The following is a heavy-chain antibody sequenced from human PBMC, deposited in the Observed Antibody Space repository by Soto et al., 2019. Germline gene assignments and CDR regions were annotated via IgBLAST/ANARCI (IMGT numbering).Heavy chain of an antibody. CDR3: ARDVAVGAYAHFHS. J-gene: IGHJ4*02. CDR2: IGGSSTTI. V-gene: IGHV3-48*02. D-gene: IGHD1-26*01. Sequence: GGSLRLSCAASGFAFSSYSMNGVRQAPGKGLEWLSYIGGSSTTIYYADSVKGRFTISRDNAKNSLYLQMNSLRDEDTAVYYSARDVAVGAYAHFHSWGQGTLVTVSS. CDR1: GFAFSSYS.